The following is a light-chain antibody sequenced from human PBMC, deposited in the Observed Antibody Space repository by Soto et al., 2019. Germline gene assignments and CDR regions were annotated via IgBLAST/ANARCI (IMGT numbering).Light chain of an antibody. Sequence: QSALTQPASVSGSPGQSIAISCTGTSSDVGGYNYVSWYQQHPGKAPKLMVYDVSNRPSGVSNRFSGSKSDNTASLTTSGLQPEDEADYYCSSYTTSNTRQIVFGTGTKVTVL. CDR2: DVS. J-gene: IGLJ1*01. CDR1: SSDVGGYNY. V-gene: IGLV2-14*01. CDR3: SSYTTSNTRQIV.